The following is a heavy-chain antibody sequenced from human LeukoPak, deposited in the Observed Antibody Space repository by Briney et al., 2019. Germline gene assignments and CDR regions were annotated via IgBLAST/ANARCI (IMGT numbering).Heavy chain of an antibody. J-gene: IGHJ4*02. Sequence: ASVKVSCKASGYTFTSYDIKWVRQATGQGLEWMGWINPNSGNTGYAQKFKGRVIMTSNTSISTAYMELSSLRTEDTGVYYCARGDSKGYFDWLFSAGYYFDYWGQGTLVIVSS. CDR3: ARGDSKGYFDWLFSAGYYFDY. V-gene: IGHV1-8*01. CDR1: GYTFTSYD. CDR2: INPNSGNT. D-gene: IGHD3-9*01.